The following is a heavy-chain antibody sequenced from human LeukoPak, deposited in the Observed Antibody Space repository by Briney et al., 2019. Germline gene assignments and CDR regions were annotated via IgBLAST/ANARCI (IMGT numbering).Heavy chain of an antibody. CDR1: GGSISSGDYY. CDR2: IYYSGST. J-gene: IGHJ4*02. CDR3: ARGRGYDFWSGPTDY. V-gene: IGHV4-30-4*01. Sequence: TSQTLSLTGTVSGGSISSGDYYWSWIRQPPGKGLEWIGYIYYSGSTYYNPSLKSRVTISVDTSKNQFSLKLSSVTAADTAVYYCARGRGYDFWSGPTDYWGQGTLVTVSS. D-gene: IGHD3-3*01.